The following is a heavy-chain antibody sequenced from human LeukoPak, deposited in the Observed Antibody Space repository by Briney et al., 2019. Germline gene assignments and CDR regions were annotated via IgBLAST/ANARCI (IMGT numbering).Heavy chain of an antibody. CDR1: GYTFTSYG. Sequence: ASVKVSCKASGYTFTSYGISWVRQAPGQGLEWMGWINPNSGGTNYAQKFQGRVTMTRDTSISTAYMELSRLRSDDTAVYYCARGLYSSGWSPDYWGQGTLVTVSS. CDR3: ARGLYSSGWSPDY. J-gene: IGHJ4*02. V-gene: IGHV1-2*02. D-gene: IGHD6-19*01. CDR2: INPNSGGT.